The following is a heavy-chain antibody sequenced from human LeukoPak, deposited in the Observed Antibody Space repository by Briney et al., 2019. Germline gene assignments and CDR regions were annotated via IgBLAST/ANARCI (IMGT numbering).Heavy chain of an antibody. CDR2: ISWDGGST. Sequence: GGSLRLSCAASGFTFDDYAMHWVRQAPGKGLEWVSLISWDGGSTYYADSVKGRFTISRDNSKNSLYLQMNSLRAEDTALYYCAKGRYFDSDPRGSNWFDPWGQGTLVTVSS. D-gene: IGHD3-9*01. V-gene: IGHV3-43D*03. CDR1: GFTFDDYA. CDR3: AKGRYFDSDPRGSNWFDP. J-gene: IGHJ5*02.